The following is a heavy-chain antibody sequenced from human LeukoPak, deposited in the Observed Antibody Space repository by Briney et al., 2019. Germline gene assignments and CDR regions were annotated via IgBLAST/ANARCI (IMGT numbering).Heavy chain of an antibody. V-gene: IGHV3-7*01. CDR3: AREDVDIGMVTNNYYYGMDV. Sequence: GALRLSCAASGFIFSNSWMTWVRQAPGKVLEWVANIKPDGSEKYYVGSVKGRFTISRDNAKSSLYLQMNSLRAEDTAVYYCAREDVDIGMVTNNYYYGMDVWGQGTTVTVSS. CDR1: GFIFSNSW. D-gene: IGHD5-18*01. CDR2: IKPDGSEK. J-gene: IGHJ6*02.